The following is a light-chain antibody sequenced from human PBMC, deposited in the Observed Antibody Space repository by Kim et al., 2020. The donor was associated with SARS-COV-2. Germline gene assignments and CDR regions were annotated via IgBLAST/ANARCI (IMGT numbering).Light chain of an antibody. CDR1: RLGDKY. J-gene: IGLJ1*01. CDR2: QNN. CDR3: QPWDSSTYV. Sequence: SYELTQPPSVSVSPGQTATITCSGDRLGDKYACWYQQKPGQSPVLVIYQNNKRPSGIPERFSGSNSGNTATLTISGTQAMDEADYYCQPWDSSTYVFGTG. V-gene: IGLV3-1*01.